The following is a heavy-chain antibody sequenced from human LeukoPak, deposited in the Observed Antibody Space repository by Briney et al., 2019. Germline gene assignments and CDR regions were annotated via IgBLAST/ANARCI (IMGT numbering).Heavy chain of an antibody. CDR3: ARELTGDWDCSHSSCPPSVYYGMDV. D-gene: IGHD2-2*01. Sequence: SETLSLTCTVSGGSISSGGYYWSWIRQHPGKGLEWIVYIYYSGSAYYNPSLKSRVTISVDTSENQFSLKLSSVTAADTAVYYCARELTGDWDCSHSSCPPSVYYGMDVWGQGTTVTVSS. CDR1: GGSISSGGYY. CDR2: IYYSGSA. J-gene: IGHJ6*02. V-gene: IGHV4-31*03.